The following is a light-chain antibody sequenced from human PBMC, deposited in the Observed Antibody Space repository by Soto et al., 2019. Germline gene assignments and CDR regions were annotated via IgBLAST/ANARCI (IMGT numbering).Light chain of an antibody. J-gene: IGKJ4*01. V-gene: IGKV4-1*01. Sequence: DTVMTQSPDSLALSLGWISTINCRWSQSGVYSSNNRNSLTWYQQKPGQPPKLLIYWDSTRDSGVPDRFSGSGSGKDFTLTISSLQDEDVAVYYCQQHYSLPITCGGGTTVDIK. CDR2: WDS. CDR1: QSGVYSSNNRNS. CDR3: QQHYSLPIT.